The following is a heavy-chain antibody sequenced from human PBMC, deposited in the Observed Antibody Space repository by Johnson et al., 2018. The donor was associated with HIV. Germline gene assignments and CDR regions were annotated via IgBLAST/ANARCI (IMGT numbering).Heavy chain of an antibody. D-gene: IGHD2-8*01. J-gene: IGHJ3*02. V-gene: IGHV3-30-3*01. CDR1: GFTFSNFA. CDR2: ISYDGNNK. Sequence: QVQLVESGGGVVQPGRSLRLSCAASGFTFSNFALHWVRQAPGKGLEWVAIISYDGNNKYYADSVKGRFTISRDNAKNSLYLQMNSLRAEDTAVYYCARGEASVGMVANDAFDIWCQGTMVTVSS. CDR3: ARGEASVGMVANDAFDI.